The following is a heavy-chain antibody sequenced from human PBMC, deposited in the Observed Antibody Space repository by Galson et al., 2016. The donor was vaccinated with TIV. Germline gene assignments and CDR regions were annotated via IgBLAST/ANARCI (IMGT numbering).Heavy chain of an antibody. J-gene: IGHJ3*02. Sequence: SLRLSCAASGFTFGHYAVNWFRQAPGKGLEWVGFITSKTYGATTEYAASVKGRFTISRDDSRNIAYLQMNSLKTEDTAVYYCTRTAMGSTRNAFVSWGQGTVVTVSS. CDR3: TRTAMGSTRNAFVS. V-gene: IGHV3-49*03. D-gene: IGHD1-1*01. CDR1: GFTFGHYA. CDR2: ITSKTYGATT.